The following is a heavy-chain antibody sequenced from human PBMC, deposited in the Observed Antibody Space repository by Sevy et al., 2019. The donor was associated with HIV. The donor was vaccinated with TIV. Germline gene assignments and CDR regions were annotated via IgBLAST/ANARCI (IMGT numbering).Heavy chain of an antibody. CDR1: GYTFTNYD. J-gene: IGHJ5*02. CDR2: MNPNSGNT. D-gene: IGHD2-2*03. V-gene: IGHV1-8*01. Sequence: ASVKVSCKASGYTFTNYDINWVRQATGQGLEWMGWMNPNSGNTGYAQKFQGRVTMTRNTSISTAYMELSRLRSEDTVGYDCARGSVLLGIVVVPAARGWFDPWGQGTLVTVSS. CDR3: ARGSVLLGIVVVPAARGWFDP.